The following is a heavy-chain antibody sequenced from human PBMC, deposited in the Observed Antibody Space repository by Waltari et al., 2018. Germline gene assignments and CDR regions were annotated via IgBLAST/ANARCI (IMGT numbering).Heavy chain of an antibody. CDR2: SSSSSYI. V-gene: IGHV3-21*01. CDR3: ARGVAAAGKPFDP. J-gene: IGHJ5*02. CDR1: GFTFSSYS. Sequence: EVQLVESGGGLVKPGGSLRLSCAASGFTFSSYSMNWVRQAPGKGREWVSSSSSSSYIYYADSVKGRFTISRDNAKNSLYLQMNSLRAEDTAVYYCARGVAAAGKPFDPWGQGTLVTVSS. D-gene: IGHD6-13*01.